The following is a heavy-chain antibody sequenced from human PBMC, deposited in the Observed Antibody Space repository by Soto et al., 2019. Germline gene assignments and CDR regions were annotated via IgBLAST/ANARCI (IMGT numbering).Heavy chain of an antibody. Sequence: GESLKISCKGSGYSFTTYWIAWVRQMPGKGLEWMGIIYPGDSDTRYSPSFQGQVTISADKSIGTAYLQWSSLKASDTAMYYCARPSGSYYVPYYYGMDVWGQGTTVTVSS. J-gene: IGHJ6*02. CDR2: IYPGDSDT. CDR1: GYSFTTYW. D-gene: IGHD1-26*01. V-gene: IGHV5-51*01. CDR3: ARPSGSYYVPYYYGMDV.